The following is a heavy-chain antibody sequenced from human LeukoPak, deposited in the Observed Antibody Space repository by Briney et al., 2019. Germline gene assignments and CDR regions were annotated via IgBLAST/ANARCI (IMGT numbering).Heavy chain of an antibody. J-gene: IGHJ4*02. Sequence: GSLRLSCAASGFTFSSYSMNWVRQAPGKGLEWVSSISSSSSYRYYADSVKGRFTISRDNAKNSLYLQMNSLRTEDTAVYYCAKAYYDILTGYYSPFDYWGQGTLVTVSS. CDR1: GFTFSSYS. CDR3: AKAYYDILTGYYSPFDY. V-gene: IGHV3-21*01. CDR2: ISSSSSYR. D-gene: IGHD3-9*01.